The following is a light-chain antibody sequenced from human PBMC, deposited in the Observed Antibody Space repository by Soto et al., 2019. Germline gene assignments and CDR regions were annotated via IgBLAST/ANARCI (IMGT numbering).Light chain of an antibody. V-gene: IGLV2-14*01. J-gene: IGLJ2*01. CDR1: SSDVGGYNY. Sequence: QSALTQPASVSGSPGQSITISCTGTSSDVGGYNYVSWYQQYPGKAPKLMIYAVSNRPSGVSNRFSGSKSGNTASLTISGLQAEDEADYYCSSYTSNSTLVFGGGTKLTVL. CDR3: SSYTSNSTLV. CDR2: AVS.